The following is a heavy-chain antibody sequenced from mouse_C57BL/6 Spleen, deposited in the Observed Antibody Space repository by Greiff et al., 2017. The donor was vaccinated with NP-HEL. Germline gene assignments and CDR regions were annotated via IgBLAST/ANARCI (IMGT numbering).Heavy chain of an antibody. J-gene: IGHJ4*01. Sequence: EVQLQQSGPELVKPGASVKMSCKASGYTFTDYNMHWVKQSHGKSLEWIGYINPNNGGTSYNQKFKGKATLTVNKSSSTAYMELRSLTSEDSAVYYCARFLIYYDYDVLYYYAMDYWGQGTSVTVSS. CDR2: INPNNGGT. CDR1: GYTFTDYN. D-gene: IGHD2-4*01. V-gene: IGHV1-22*01. CDR3: ARFLIYYDYDVLYYYAMDY.